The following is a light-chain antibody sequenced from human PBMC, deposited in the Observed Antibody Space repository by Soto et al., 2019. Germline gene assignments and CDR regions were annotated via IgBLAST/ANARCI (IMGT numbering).Light chain of an antibody. CDR3: SSYTSSSTPYV. Sequence: QSALTQPASVSGSPGQSITISYTGTSSDVGGYNYVSWYQQHPGKAPKLMVYDVNNRPSGVSNRFSGSKSDNTASLTISGLQAEDEADYYCSSYTSSSTPYVFGTGTQLTVL. CDR2: DVN. CDR1: SSDVGGYNY. V-gene: IGLV2-14*01. J-gene: IGLJ1*01.